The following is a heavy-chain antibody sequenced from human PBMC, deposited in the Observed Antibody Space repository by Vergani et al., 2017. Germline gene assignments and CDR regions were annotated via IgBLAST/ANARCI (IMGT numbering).Heavy chain of an antibody. CDR2: ISPYNGNT. J-gene: IGHJ4*01. Sequence: QIQLEQSGPEVKKPGASVKVSCKASGYTFINYGLTWVRQAPGQGLEWMGWISPYNGNTNFAQTVQDRVTLTTDTATNTAYMELRSLDSDDTAVYYCAPDRSQAFDVWSGYLPPFHHWGQGTQVTVSS. CDR1: GYTFINYG. CDR3: APDRSQAFDVWSGYLPPFHH. D-gene: IGHD3-3*01. V-gene: IGHV1-18*01.